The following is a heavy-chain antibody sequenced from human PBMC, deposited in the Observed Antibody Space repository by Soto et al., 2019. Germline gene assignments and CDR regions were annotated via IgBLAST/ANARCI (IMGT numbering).Heavy chain of an antibody. Sequence: QVQLVESGGGVVQPGRSLRLSCAASGFTFSSYGMHWVRQAPGKGLEWVAVISYDGSNKYYADSVKGRFTISRDNSKNTLYLQMNSLRAEDTAVYYCVKDNEPDWWNWFDPWGQGTLVTVCS. V-gene: IGHV3-30*18. J-gene: IGHJ5*02. CDR3: VKDNEPDWWNWFDP. CDR1: GFTFSSYG. D-gene: IGHD2-15*01. CDR2: ISYDGSNK.